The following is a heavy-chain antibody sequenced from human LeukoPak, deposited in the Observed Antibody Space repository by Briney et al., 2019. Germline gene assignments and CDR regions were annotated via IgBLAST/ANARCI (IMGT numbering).Heavy chain of an antibody. CDR2: ISTSGSTI. V-gene: IGHV3-48*03. Sequence: PRGSLRLSCAASGFSFRNHEMNWVRQAPGKGLEWVSYISTSGSTIYYADSVKGRFTISRDNAENALYLQMNSLRAEDTAVYYCARDRWVAGKFEGDLDYWGQGTLVTVSS. CDR1: GFSFRNHE. D-gene: IGHD6-19*01. CDR3: ARDRWVAGKFEGDLDY. J-gene: IGHJ4*02.